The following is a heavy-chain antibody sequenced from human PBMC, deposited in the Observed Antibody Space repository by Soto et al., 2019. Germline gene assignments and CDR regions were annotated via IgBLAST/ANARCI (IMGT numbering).Heavy chain of an antibody. Sequence: QVQLQESGPGLVKPSQTLSLTCTVSGGSISSGGYYWSWIRQHPGKGLEWIGYIFSTGRTFYNPSLKSRIAISGDTSKNQFSLKLSSVTAADTAVYYCARAPGDYFDYWGQGTLVTVSS. CDR2: IFSTGRT. CDR1: GGSISSGGYY. CDR3: ARAPGDYFDY. V-gene: IGHV4-31*03. J-gene: IGHJ4*02.